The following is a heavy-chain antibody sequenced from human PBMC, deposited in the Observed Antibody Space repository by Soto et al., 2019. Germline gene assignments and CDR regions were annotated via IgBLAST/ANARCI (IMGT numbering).Heavy chain of an antibody. V-gene: IGHV1-3*01. CDR1: GYTFTSYA. CDR2: INAGNGNT. D-gene: IGHD2-15*01. J-gene: IGHJ5*02. Sequence: QVQLVQSGAEVKKPGASVKVSCKASGYTFTSYAMHWVRQAPGQRLQWMGWINAGNGNTKYSQKFQGRVTITRDTSASTAYMELSSLRSEVTAVYSCARGILYNRFDPWGQGTLVTVSS. CDR3: ARGILYNRFDP.